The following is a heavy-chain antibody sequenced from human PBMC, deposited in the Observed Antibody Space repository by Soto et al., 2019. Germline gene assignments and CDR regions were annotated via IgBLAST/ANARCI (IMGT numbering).Heavy chain of an antibody. Sequence: EAQLVESGGGLVQPGRSLRLSCAGSGFIFDDFAIHWVRQAAGKGLEWVSGISWNSDSIGYADSVKGRFTISRDNTKNALYLQMNSLRVEDTALYYCTKVGGLYDFWSGPLHFDLWGQGTLVTVSS. J-gene: IGHJ4*02. D-gene: IGHD3-3*01. CDR3: TKVGGLYDFWSGPLHFDL. CDR2: ISWNSDSI. V-gene: IGHV3-9*01. CDR1: GFIFDDFA.